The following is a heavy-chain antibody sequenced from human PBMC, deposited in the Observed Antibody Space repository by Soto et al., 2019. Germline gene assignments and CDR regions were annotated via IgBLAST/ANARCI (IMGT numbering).Heavy chain of an antibody. CDR2: IYYSGST. D-gene: IGHD6-19*01. J-gene: IGHJ4*02. Sequence: SETLSLTCTVSGGSVSSGSYYWSWIRQPPGKGLEWIGYIYYSGSTNYNPSLKSRVTISVNTSKNQFSLKLTSVTAADTAVYYCARVSSGWWYFYYWGQGTLVTVSS. CDR1: GGSVSSGSYY. V-gene: IGHV4-61*01. CDR3: ARVSSGWWYFYY.